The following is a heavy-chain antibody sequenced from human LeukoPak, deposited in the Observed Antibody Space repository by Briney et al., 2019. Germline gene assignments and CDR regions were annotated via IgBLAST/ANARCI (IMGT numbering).Heavy chain of an antibody. CDR3: AAMYYYDSSGYYYAYDAFDI. CDR2: IIPIFGTA. CDR1: GGTFSSYA. Sequence: SVKVSCKASGGTFSSYAISWVRQAPGQGLEWMGRIIPIFGTANYAQKFQGRVTITTDESTSTAYMELSSLRSEDTAVYYCAAMYYYDSSGYYYAYDAFDIWGQGTMVTVSS. J-gene: IGHJ3*02. D-gene: IGHD3-22*01. V-gene: IGHV1-69*05.